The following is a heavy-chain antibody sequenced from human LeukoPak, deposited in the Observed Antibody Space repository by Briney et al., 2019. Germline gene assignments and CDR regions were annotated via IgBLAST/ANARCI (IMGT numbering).Heavy chain of an antibody. CDR2: ITNSGST. J-gene: IGHJ3*01. V-gene: IGHV4-31*03. Sequence: SQTLSLTCNVSGDSITSRGFYWSWLRQHPGKGLEWIGHITNSGSTSYNPSLKSRLTIARDTSKNQFSLELTFSTAADTALYYCGRDNIMTSSPVVFDFGGKGTLVTVSS. CDR1: GDSITSRGFY. D-gene: IGHD3-9*01. CDR3: GRDNIMTSSPVVFDF.